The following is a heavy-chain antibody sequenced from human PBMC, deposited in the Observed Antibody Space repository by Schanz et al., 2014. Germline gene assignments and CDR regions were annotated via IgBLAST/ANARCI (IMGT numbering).Heavy chain of an antibody. V-gene: IGHV3-15*01. CDR3: TTHGLGYYFDY. D-gene: IGHD3-10*01. J-gene: IGHJ4*02. CDR1: GFTFSNAW. Sequence: EVYLVESGGGLVQPGGSLRLSCAASGFTFSNAWMKSKADGGTTDYPAPVKGRFIISRDDSKNTLYLQMNSLKTEDTAVYYCTTHGLGYYFDYWGQGTLVPVSS. CDR2: SKADGGTT.